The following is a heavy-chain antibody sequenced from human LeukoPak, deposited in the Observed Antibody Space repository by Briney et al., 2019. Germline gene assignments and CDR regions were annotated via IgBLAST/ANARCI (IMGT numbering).Heavy chain of an antibody. CDR3: ARARTTFGGVIAELDY. CDR2: ITSSSSTI. D-gene: IGHD3-16*02. J-gene: IGHJ4*02. CDR1: EFTFSSYS. Sequence: GGSLRLSCAASEFTFSSYSMNWVRQAPGKGLEWVSYITSSSSTIYYADSVKGRFTISRDNAKNSLYLQMNSLRAEDTAVYYCARARTTFGGVIAELDYWGQGTLVTVSS. V-gene: IGHV3-48*01.